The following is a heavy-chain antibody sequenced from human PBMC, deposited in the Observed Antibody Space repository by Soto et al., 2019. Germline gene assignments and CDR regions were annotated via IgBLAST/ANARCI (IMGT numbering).Heavy chain of an antibody. D-gene: IGHD1-1*01. CDR3: AKYGDDTGWNVALDP. J-gene: IGHJ5*02. Sequence: VQLVESGGGVVQPGRSQRLSCAASGFTFRTYGMHWVRQAPGQGLEWLAVISNDGSETYYADSVKGRFVISRDHSRNMLFRQKNSLRDEDTAMYYCAKYGDDTGWNVALDPWGQGTLVTVS. V-gene: IGHV3-30*18. CDR1: GFTFRTYG. CDR2: ISNDGSET.